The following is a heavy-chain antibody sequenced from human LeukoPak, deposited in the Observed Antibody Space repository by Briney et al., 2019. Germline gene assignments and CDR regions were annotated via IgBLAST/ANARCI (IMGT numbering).Heavy chain of an antibody. V-gene: IGHV3-30*18. J-gene: IGHJ4*02. CDR1: NFAFNTYA. CDR2: ISYDGSNK. CDR3: AKELGYYDSSGYSFDY. Sequence: GGSLRLSCAASNFAFNTYAMTWVRQAPGKGLEWVAVISYDGSNKYYADSVKGRFTISRDNSKNTLYLQMNSLRAEDTAVYYCAKELGYYDSSGYSFDYWGQGTLVTVSS. D-gene: IGHD3-22*01.